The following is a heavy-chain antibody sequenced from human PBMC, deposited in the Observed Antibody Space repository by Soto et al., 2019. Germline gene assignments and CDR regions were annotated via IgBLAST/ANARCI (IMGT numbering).Heavy chain of an antibody. CDR3: ARRGCSGSNCNLNQRSFDL. Sequence: ESGGGVVQPGRSLRLSCAASGFIFNEYGMHWVRQAPGKGLEWVAVIWYDGSNKYYADSVKGRFTFSRDNSKNTMSLQMNSLRVEDTAVYYCARRGCSGSNCNLNQRSFDLWGQGTLVTVSS. V-gene: IGHV3-33*03. CDR2: IWYDGSNK. CDR1: GFIFNEYG. D-gene: IGHD2-15*01. J-gene: IGHJ4*02.